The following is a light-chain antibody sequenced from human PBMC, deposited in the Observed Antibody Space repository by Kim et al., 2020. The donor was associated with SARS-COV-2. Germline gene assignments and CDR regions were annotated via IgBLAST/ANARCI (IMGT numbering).Light chain of an antibody. J-gene: IGLJ2*01. CDR3: QSRDSGGKVV. CDR1: SLRSYY. CDR2: GRN. V-gene: IGLV3-19*01. Sequence: SSELTQDPVVSVALGQTVRITCQGDSLRSYYATWYQQKPRQAPVLVIYGRNNLPSWIPDRFSGSASGNTASLTISGTQAEDEADFYCQSRDSGGKVVFGGGTQLTVL.